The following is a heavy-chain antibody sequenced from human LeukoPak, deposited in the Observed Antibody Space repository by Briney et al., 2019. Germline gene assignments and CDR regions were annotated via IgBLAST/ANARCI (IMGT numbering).Heavy chain of an antibody. CDR2: IIPIFGTA. Sequence: SVKVSCKASGGTFSSYAISWVRQAPGQGLEWMGGIIPIFGTANYAQKFQGRVMITTDESTSTAYMELSSLRSEDTAVYYCARDGGGGSSMDYWGQGTLVTVSS. V-gene: IGHV1-69*05. D-gene: IGHD2-2*01. CDR1: GGTFSSYA. CDR3: ARDGGGGSSMDY. J-gene: IGHJ4*02.